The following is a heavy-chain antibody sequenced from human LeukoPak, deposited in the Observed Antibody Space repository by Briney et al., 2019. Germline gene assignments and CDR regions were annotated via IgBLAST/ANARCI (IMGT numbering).Heavy chain of an antibody. CDR2: IYTSGST. D-gene: IGHD3-22*01. CDR3: ARGSYCYDSSGRLFDY. CDR1: GGSISSYY. J-gene: IGHJ4*02. V-gene: IGHV4-4*07. Sequence: SETLSLTCTVSGGSISSYYWSWIRQPAGKGLEWIGRIYTSGSTNYNPSLKSRVTMSVDTSKNQFSLKLSSVTAADTAVYYCARGSYCYDSSGRLFDYWGQGTLVTVSS.